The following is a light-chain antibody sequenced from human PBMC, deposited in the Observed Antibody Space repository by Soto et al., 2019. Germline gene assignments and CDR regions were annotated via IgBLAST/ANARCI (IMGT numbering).Light chain of an antibody. CDR3: SSYAGSRIVV. Sequence: QSVLTKPPSASGSPGQSVTISCTGTSSDVGGYNYVSWYQQHPGKAPKLMISEVNKRPSGVPDRFSGSKSGNTASLTVSGLQAEDEADYYCSSYAGSRIVVFGGGTKLTVL. J-gene: IGLJ2*01. V-gene: IGLV2-8*01. CDR1: SSDVGGYNY. CDR2: EVN.